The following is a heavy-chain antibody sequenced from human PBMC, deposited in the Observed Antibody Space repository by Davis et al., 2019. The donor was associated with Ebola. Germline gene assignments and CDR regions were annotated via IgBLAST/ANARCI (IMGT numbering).Heavy chain of an antibody. Sequence: SVKVSCKASGGTFSSYAISWVRQAPGQGLEWMGGIIPIFGTANYAQKFQGRVTITRDTSASTAYMELSSLRSEDTAVYYCARSPYYDFWSGYPNHLDYWGQGTLVTVSS. CDR2: IIPIFGTA. D-gene: IGHD3-3*01. CDR1: GGTFSSYA. J-gene: IGHJ4*02. V-gene: IGHV1-69*05. CDR3: ARSPYYDFWSGYPNHLDY.